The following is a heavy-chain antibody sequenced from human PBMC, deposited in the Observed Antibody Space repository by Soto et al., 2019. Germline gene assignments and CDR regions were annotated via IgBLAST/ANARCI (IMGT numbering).Heavy chain of an antibody. V-gene: IGHV3-11*01. CDR3: ARTVSTSAENWFDH. J-gene: IGHJ5*02. D-gene: IGHD6-6*01. CDR2: ITSSGSNT. Sequence: GGSLRLSCAASGFTFGGYNMSWIRQAPGKGLEWVSYITSSGSNTFDAESVKGRFTISRDNTMNLLYLQMNSLSAEDTAVYYCARTVSTSAENWFDHWGQGTLVTVSS. CDR1: GFTFGGYN.